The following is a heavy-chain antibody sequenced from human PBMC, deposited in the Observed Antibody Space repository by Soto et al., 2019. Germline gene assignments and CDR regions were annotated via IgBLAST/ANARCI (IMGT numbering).Heavy chain of an antibody. J-gene: IGHJ3*02. CDR3: PRVSPDALGDAFDI. CDR1: GYTFTSYD. D-gene: IGHD3-16*01. CDR2: MSPNSGNT. V-gene: IGHV1-8*01. Sequence: ASVKVSCKASGYTFTSYDINWVRQATGQGREWMGWMSPNSGNTGYAQKFQGRVTMTRSTSIRTAYMELSSLTSEDPAVCFCPRVSPDALGDAFDIWGQGTMVTAS.